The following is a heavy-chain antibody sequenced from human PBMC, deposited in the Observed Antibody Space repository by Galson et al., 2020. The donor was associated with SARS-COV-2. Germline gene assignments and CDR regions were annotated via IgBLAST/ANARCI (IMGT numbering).Heavy chain of an antibody. V-gene: IGHV2-70*11. D-gene: IGHD6-13*01. J-gene: IGHJ5*02. Sequence: ESGPTLVKPTQTLTLTCTFSGFSLSTSGMCVSWIRQPPGKSLEWLSRIDWDDYKYYSTSLNTKPTISKYTSKNQVVLTMTNMDPVHTATYYGALNEWAAAGEGSDWFDPWGQGTLVTVSS. CDR2: IDWDDYK. CDR1: GFSLSTSGMC. CDR3: ALNEWAAAGEGSDWFDP.